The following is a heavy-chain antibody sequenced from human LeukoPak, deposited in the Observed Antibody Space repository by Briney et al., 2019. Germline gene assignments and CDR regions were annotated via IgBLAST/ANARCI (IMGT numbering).Heavy chain of an antibody. CDR2: IRGSDGST. J-gene: IGHJ3*02. Sequence: GGSLRLSCSASGFTFTNSAMNWVRQAPGKGLELVSAIRGSDGSTYYAHSVKGRFTISRDNSKNTVYLQMNSLRAEDTAVYYCAKRITESDAFDIWGQGTVVTVSS. CDR1: GFTFTNSA. CDR3: AKRITESDAFDI. V-gene: IGHV3-23*01.